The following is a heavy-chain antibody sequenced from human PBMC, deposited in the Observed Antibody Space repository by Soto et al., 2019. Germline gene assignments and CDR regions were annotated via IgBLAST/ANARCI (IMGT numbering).Heavy chain of an antibody. Sequence: PSETLSLTCTVSGGSISSSSYYWGWIRQPPERGLEWIGSIYFRGSTYYNPSLKSRVTISVDTSKNQFSLKLSSVTAADTAVYYCARARIAVAGTVDYWGQGTLVTVSS. J-gene: IGHJ4*02. D-gene: IGHD6-19*01. V-gene: IGHV4-39*01. CDR2: IYFRGST. CDR3: ARARIAVAGTVDY. CDR1: GGSISSSSYY.